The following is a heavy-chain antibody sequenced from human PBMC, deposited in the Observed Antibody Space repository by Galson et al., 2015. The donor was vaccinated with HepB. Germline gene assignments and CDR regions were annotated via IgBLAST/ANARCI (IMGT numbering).Heavy chain of an antibody. J-gene: IGHJ6*03. CDR3: ARRNGDCGGDCLDDYYYYYMDV. CDR2: IYPGDSDT. V-gene: IGHV5-51*03. CDR1: GYSFTSYW. Sequence: QSGAEVKKPGESLKISCKGSGYSFTSYWIGWVRQMPGKGLEWMGIIYPGDSDTRYSPSFQGQVTISADKSISTAYLQWSSLKASDTAMYYCARRNGDCGGDCLDDYYYYYMDVWGKGTTVTVSS. D-gene: IGHD2-21*01.